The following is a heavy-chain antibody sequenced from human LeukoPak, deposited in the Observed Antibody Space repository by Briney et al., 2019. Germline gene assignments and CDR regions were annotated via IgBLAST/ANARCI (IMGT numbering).Heavy chain of an antibody. J-gene: IGHJ4*02. CDR3: ARGHDYVWGMSGY. D-gene: IGHD3-16*01. V-gene: IGHV4-34*01. CDR2: INHRGRS. CDR1: GGSFSDYY. Sequence: TSETLSLTCAVYGGSFSDYYWSWIRQPPGKGLEWIGEINHRGRSNYNPSLKSRVTISVDTSKNQFSLKLSSVTAADTAVYYCARGHDYVWGMSGYWSQGNLVTVSS.